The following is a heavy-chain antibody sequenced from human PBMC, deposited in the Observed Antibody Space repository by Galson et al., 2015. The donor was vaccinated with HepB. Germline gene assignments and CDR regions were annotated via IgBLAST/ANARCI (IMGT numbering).Heavy chain of an antibody. CDR1: GGSISSYY. D-gene: IGHD5-24*01. J-gene: IGHJ4*02. V-gene: IGHV4-59*01. CDR3: ARGGNTEMATRRRVVWDY. Sequence: SETLSLTCTVSGGSISSYYWSWIRQPPGKGLEWIGYIYYSGSTNYNPSLKSRVTISADTSKNQFSLKLSSVTAADTAVYYCARGGNTEMATRRRVVWDYWGQGTLVTVSS. CDR2: IYYSGST.